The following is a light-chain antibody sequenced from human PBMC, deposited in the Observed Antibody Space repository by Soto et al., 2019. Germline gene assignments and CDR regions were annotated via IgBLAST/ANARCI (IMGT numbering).Light chain of an antibody. J-gene: IGLJ1*01. CDR3: ISFTTRSTYV. V-gene: IGLV2-14*01. CDR2: EVT. CDR1: SSDVGYYKY. Sequence: QSALTQPASVSGSPGQSITISCTGTSSDVGYYKYVSWFQQHPGKAPKLMIYEVTNRPSGVSNRFSGSKSGNTASLTISGLQAEDEAVYYCISFTTRSTYVFGTGTKLTVL.